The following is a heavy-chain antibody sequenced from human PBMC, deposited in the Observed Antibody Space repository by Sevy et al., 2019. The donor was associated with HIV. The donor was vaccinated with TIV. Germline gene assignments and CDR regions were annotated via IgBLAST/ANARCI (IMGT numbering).Heavy chain of an antibody. D-gene: IGHD1-7*01. CDR1: GFTFSKYW. CDR3: ARDDGNYYFHY. V-gene: IGHV3-7*01. J-gene: IGHJ4*02. Sequence: GGSLRLSCAASGFTFSKYWMGWVRQAPGKGLEWVANIKQEVGQKYYVDSVKGRFTISRDNAKNSLYLQMNSLRAEDTAVYFCARDDGNYYFHYWGQGTLVTVSS. CDR2: IKQEVGQK.